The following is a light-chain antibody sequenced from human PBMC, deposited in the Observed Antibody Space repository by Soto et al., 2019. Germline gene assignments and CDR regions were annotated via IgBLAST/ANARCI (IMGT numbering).Light chain of an antibody. Sequence: EIVMTQSPAPLSVSPGERATLSCRASQSVSSNLAWYQQKPGQAPRLLIYGASTRATVLPARFSGSGSGTEFTLTISSLQSEDFAVYYCQQYNNLLSTFGGGTKVEIK. CDR2: GAS. J-gene: IGKJ4*01. CDR3: QQYNNLLST. V-gene: IGKV3-15*01. CDR1: QSVSSN.